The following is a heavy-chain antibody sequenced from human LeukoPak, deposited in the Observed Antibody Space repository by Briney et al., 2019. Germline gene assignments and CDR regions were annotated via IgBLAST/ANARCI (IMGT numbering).Heavy chain of an antibody. CDR3: ARVVWGSYRSSGD. CDR1: GGSISSSSYY. J-gene: IGHJ4*02. D-gene: IGHD3-16*02. Sequence: PSETLSLTCTVSGGSISSSSYYWGWIRQPPGKGLEWIGSIYYSGSTYYNPSLKSRVTISVDTSKNQFSLKLSAVTAADTAVYYCARVVWGSYRSSGDWGQGTLVTVSS. V-gene: IGHV4-39*01. CDR2: IYYSGST.